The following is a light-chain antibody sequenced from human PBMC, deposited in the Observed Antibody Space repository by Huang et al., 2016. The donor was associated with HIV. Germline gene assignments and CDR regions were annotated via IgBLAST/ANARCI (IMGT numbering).Light chain of an antibody. J-gene: IGKJ4*01. CDR1: QSLSDNS. V-gene: IGKV3-20*01. CDR2: GAF. Sequence: EIVLTQFPGTLSLSPGGRATLSCRASQSLSDNSLAWYQQRPGQAPRLVIYGAFNRATGIPDRFSGSGSRTDFTLTISRLEPEDFAVYYCQQYAGSPQTFGGGTKVEI. CDR3: QQYAGSPQT.